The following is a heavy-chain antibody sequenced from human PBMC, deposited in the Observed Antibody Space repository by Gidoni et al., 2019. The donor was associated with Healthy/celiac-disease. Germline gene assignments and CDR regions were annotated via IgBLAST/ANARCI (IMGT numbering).Heavy chain of an antibody. CDR2: IYYSGST. J-gene: IGHJ5*02. Sequence: QLQLQESGPGRVKPSEPLSLTCTVSGGSISSSSYYWGWIRQPPGKGLEWIGSIYYSGSTYYNPSLKSRVTISVDTSKNQFSLKLSSVTAADTAVYYCARSGGRSITIFCFDPWGQGTLVTVSS. V-gene: IGHV4-39*01. CDR1: GGSISSSSYY. D-gene: IGHD3-9*01. CDR3: ARSGGRSITIFCFDP.